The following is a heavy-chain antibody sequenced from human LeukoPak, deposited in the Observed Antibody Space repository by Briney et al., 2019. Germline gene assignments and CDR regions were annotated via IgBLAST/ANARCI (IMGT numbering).Heavy chain of an antibody. CDR1: GYTLTELS. CDR3: ATHHYVWGSYRYYFDY. D-gene: IGHD3-16*02. J-gene: IGHJ4*02. Sequence: ASVKVSCKVSGYTLTELSMHWVRQAPGKGLEWMGGFDPEDGETIYAQKFQGRVTMAEDTSTDTACMELSSLRSEATAVYYCATHHYVWGSYRYYFDYWGQGTLVTVSS. CDR2: FDPEDGET. V-gene: IGHV1-24*01.